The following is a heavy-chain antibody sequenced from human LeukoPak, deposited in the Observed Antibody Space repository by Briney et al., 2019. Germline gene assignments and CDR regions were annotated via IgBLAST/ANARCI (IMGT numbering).Heavy chain of an antibody. J-gene: IGHJ3*02. D-gene: IGHD2-8*01. V-gene: IGHV3-53*04. CDR1: GFTFSTYA. Sequence: GGSLRLSCAASGFTFSTYAMNWVRQASGKGLEWVSVIYSDDRTYYADSVKGRFTISRHTSKKTLYLQMNSLRAEDTAVYYCAREVMAKRRAFDIWGQGTVVTVSS. CDR2: IYSDDRT. CDR3: AREVMAKRRAFDI.